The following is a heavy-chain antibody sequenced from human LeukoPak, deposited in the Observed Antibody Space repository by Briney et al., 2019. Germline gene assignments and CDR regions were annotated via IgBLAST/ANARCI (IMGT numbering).Heavy chain of an antibody. J-gene: IGHJ4*02. D-gene: IGHD5-18*01. V-gene: IGHV3-30*03. Sequence: GGSLRLSCAASGFTFSNYGMHWVRQAPGKGLEWVAVISYDGSNKYYADSVKGRFTISRDNSKNTLYLQMNSLRAEDTAVYYCATWIQLWLSSYFDYWGQGTLVTVSS. CDR1: GFTFSNYG. CDR3: ATWIQLWLSSYFDY. CDR2: ISYDGSNK.